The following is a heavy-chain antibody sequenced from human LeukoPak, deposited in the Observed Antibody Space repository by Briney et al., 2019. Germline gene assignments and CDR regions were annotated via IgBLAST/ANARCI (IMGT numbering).Heavy chain of an antibody. Sequence: SETLSLTCSISGGSISSPNIYWGWIRQPQGKGLEWIGNFYYSGKTYYNPSVKSGVTISVNTSKNQFSLTLRSVTAADTAVYYCARGMRVELTPSPPFEYWGQGTLVTVPS. V-gene: IGHV4-39*01. CDR2: FYYSGKT. D-gene: IGHD2-8*01. CDR3: ARGMRVELTPSPPFEY. J-gene: IGHJ4*02. CDR1: GGSISSPNIY.